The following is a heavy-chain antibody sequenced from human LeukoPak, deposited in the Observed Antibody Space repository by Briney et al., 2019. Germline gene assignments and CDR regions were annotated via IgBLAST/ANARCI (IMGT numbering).Heavy chain of an antibody. CDR1: GASISNSNFY. Sequence: LSLTCTVSGASISNSNFYWGWIRQAPGKGLEWVSWTEKSGDTIYYGDSVRGRFTISRDNAKNSLFLQMNSLRAEDTARYYCARGHYGLDVWGQGTTVTVSS. CDR3: ARGHYGLDV. J-gene: IGHJ6*02. CDR2: TEKSGDTI. V-gene: IGHV3-11*01.